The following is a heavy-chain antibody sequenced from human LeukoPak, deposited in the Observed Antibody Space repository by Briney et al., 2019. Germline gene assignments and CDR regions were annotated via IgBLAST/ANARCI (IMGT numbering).Heavy chain of an antibody. CDR3: AREYRPYNSACLFAS. Sequence: GRSLRLSCAASGFTFSTYTMHWVRQAPGKGLEWVAVISYDGSYTYYAESVRGRFTFSRDNSKNTLYLQMNSLKPEDTAVYYCAREYRPYNSACLFASWGQGTLVTVSS. V-gene: IGHV3-30*04. D-gene: IGHD6-25*01. J-gene: IGHJ4*02. CDR1: GFTFSTYT. CDR2: ISYDGSYT.